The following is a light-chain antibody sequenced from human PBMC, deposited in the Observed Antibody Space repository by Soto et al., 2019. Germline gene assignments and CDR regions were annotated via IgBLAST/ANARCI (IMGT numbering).Light chain of an antibody. J-gene: IGKJ1*01. V-gene: IGKV2-30*01. CDR2: KVS. CDR3: MQTTHWPRT. Sequence: IVMTHSPLSLPFTLVQPARISFRXSQILETSDGDTYLNWFHQRPGQSPRRLIYKVSKRDSGVPDRFSGSGSGTDFTLKITRVEAEDVGVYYCMQTTHWPRTFGQGTKVDIK. CDR1: QILETSDGDTY.